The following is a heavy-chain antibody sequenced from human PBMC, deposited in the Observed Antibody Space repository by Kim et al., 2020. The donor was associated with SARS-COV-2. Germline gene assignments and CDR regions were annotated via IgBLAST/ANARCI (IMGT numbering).Heavy chain of an antibody. CDR2: IKQDGSEK. J-gene: IGHJ4*02. Sequence: GGSLRLSCAASGFTFSSYWMSWVRQAPGKGLEWVANIKQDGSEKYYVDSVKGRFTISRDNAKNSLYLQMNSLRAEDTAVYYCARDVDYDSSGYYLEYYFDYWGQGTLVTVSS. CDR3: ARDVDYDSSGYYLEYYFDY. V-gene: IGHV3-7*01. D-gene: IGHD3-22*01. CDR1: GFTFSSYW.